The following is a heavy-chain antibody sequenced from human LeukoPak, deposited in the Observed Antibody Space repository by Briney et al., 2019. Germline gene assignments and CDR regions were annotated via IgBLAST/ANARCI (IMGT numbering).Heavy chain of an antibody. Sequence: GGSLRLSCATSGFTVSTTYMNWVRQAPGKGLEWVSVIYSGGSTYYADSVRGRFTISRDNSKNTLYLQMNSLRAEDTAVYYCANRGAGELESFWGQGTLVTVSS. D-gene: IGHD3-10*01. CDR1: GFTVSTTY. V-gene: IGHV3-53*01. J-gene: IGHJ4*02. CDR3: ANRGAGELESF. CDR2: IYSGGST.